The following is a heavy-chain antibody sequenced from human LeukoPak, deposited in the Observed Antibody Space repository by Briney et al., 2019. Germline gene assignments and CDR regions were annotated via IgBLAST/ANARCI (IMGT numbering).Heavy chain of an antibody. J-gene: IGHJ4*02. Sequence: GGTLRLSCAASGFTFSSYSMNWVRQAAGKGLEWVSSISSSSSYIYYADSVKGRFTISRDNAKNSLYLQMNSLRAEDTAVYYCAPSKPFDYWGQGTLVTVSS. CDR2: ISSSSSYI. CDR1: GFTFSSYS. D-gene: IGHD4-11*01. CDR3: APSKPFDY. V-gene: IGHV3-21*01.